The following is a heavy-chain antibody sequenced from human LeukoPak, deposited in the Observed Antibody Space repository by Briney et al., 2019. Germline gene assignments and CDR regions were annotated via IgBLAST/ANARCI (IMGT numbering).Heavy chain of an antibody. V-gene: IGHV4-34*01. J-gene: IGHJ3*02. Sequence: PSETLSLTCGVYGGSFSGYYWTWIRQPPGKGLEWNGEINHRGSTNYNPSLKSRVTISVDTSKNEFSLNLDSVTAADTAVYYCARTTYYEFWSGSPGAFDIWGQGSRVTVSS. CDR1: GGSFSGYY. D-gene: IGHD3-3*01. CDR3: ARTTYYEFWSGSPGAFDI. CDR2: INHRGST.